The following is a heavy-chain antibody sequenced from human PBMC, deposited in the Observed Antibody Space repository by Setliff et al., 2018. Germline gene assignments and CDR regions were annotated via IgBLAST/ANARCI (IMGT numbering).Heavy chain of an antibody. J-gene: IGHJ4*02. D-gene: IGHD3-3*01. CDR1: SGSISSGGYY. Sequence: SETLSLTCTVSSGSISSGGYYWSWIRQHPGKGLEWIGYIFYSGSTYYNPSLKSRVTISVDTSKNQFSLKLSSVTAADTAVYYCARTPDGFLGDGYNLNTLGYFDSWGQGTLVTVSS. CDR3: ARTPDGFLGDGYNLNTLGYFDS. V-gene: IGHV4-31*03. CDR2: IFYSGST.